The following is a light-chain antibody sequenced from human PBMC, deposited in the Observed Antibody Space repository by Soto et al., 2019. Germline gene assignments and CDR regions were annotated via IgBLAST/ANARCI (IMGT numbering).Light chain of an antibody. V-gene: IGLV2-8*02. J-gene: IGLJ3*02. Sequence: QSVLAQPASVSRSPGQSITISCTGTRRDVGGYNYVSWYQQHPGKAPQLMIYEVLKRPSGVPDRFSGSKSGNTASLTVSGLQAEDEAYYYCNSYAGGNKLMFGGGTKLTVL. CDR1: RRDVGGYNY. CDR3: NSYAGGNKLM. CDR2: EVL.